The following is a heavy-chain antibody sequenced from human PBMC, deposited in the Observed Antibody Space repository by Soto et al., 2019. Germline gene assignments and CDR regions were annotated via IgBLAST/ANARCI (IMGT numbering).Heavy chain of an antibody. CDR2: VNPILSMS. J-gene: IGHJ4*02. CDR3: ATSYGSGYRAFDY. D-gene: IGHD3-10*01. CDR1: GDTFSFYT. Sequence: QVQLVQSGAEVKKPGSSVKVSCKASGDTFSFYTINWVRQAPGLGLEWMGRVNPILSMSNYAQKFQGRVTMTADKSTITAYMELRSLTSEDTAFYYSATSYGSGYRAFDYWGQGALVTVSS. V-gene: IGHV1-69*02.